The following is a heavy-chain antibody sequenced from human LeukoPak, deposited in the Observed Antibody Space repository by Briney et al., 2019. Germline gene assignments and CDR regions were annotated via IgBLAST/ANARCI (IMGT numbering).Heavy chain of an antibody. D-gene: IGHD1-1*01. CDR1: GDSVSSNSAA. CDR3: VRDERFRNWFES. CDR2: TYYRSKWYN. Sequence: SQTLSLTCAISGDSVSSNSAAWNWIRQSPSRGLEWLGRTYYRSKWYNDYEVSVKSRITINPDTTKNQFSLQLNSVTPEDTAVYYCVRDERFRNWFESWGQGTLATVSS. J-gene: IGHJ5*01. V-gene: IGHV6-1*01.